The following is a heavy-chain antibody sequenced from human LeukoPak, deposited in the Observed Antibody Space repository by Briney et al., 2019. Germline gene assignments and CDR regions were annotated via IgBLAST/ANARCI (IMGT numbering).Heavy chain of an antibody. CDR3: AIIPRAAAGPSARSPFHY. CDR2: IKQDGSDK. J-gene: IGHJ4*02. V-gene: IGHV3-7*01. D-gene: IGHD6-13*01. Sequence: GGSLRLSCAASGFTFSNYIMHWVRQAPGKGLEWVANIKQDGSDKYYVDSVKGRFTISRDNAKNSLYLQMNSLRAEDTAVYYCAIIPRAAAGPSARSPFHYWGQGTLVTVSS. CDR1: GFTFSNYI.